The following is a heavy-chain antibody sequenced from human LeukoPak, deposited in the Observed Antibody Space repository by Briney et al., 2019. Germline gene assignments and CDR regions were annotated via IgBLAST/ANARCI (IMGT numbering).Heavy chain of an antibody. Sequence: GRSLRLSCAASGFTFDDYAMHWVRHAPGRCLEWVSGISWNSGSIGYADSVKGRFTISRDNAKNSLYLRMNSLRAEDTALYYCAREKDYYDTFFDYWGQGTLVTVSS. CDR3: AREKDYYDTFFDY. J-gene: IGHJ4*02. D-gene: IGHD3-22*01. V-gene: IGHV3-9*01. CDR2: ISWNSGSI. CDR1: GFTFDDYA.